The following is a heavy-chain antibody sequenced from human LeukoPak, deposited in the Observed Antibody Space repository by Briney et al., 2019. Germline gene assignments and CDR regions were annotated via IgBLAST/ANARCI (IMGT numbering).Heavy chain of an antibody. Sequence: PGGSLRLSCAASGFTFSNYWMHWVRQAPGKGLVWVSRINSDGNSPSYAESLKGRFTITRDNAKNTLYLQMNSLRAEYTAVYYCARDRGIIDAFDMGGQETMGTVSS. D-gene: IGHD3-10*01. CDR1: GFTFSNYW. CDR2: INSDGNSP. J-gene: IGHJ3*02. CDR3: ARDRGIIDAFDM. V-gene: IGHV3-74*01.